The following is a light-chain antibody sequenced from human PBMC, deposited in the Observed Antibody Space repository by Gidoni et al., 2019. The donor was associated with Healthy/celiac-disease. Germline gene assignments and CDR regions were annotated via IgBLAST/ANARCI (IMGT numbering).Light chain of an antibody. V-gene: IGKV1-33*01. CDR2: DAS. J-gene: IGKJ5*01. Sequence: DIQKTQSPSSLSASVGDRVTITCQASQDISNYLNWYQQKPGKAPKLLIYDASNLETGVPSRFSGSGSGTDFTFTIRSLQPEDIATYYCQQYDTLPLTFGQGTRLEIK. CDR1: QDISNY. CDR3: QQYDTLPLT.